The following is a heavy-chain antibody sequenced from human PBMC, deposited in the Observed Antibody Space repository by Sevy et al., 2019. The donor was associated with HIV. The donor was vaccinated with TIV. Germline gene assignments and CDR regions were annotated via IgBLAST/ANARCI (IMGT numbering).Heavy chain of an antibody. Sequence: GGSLRLSCAASGFRFSSFGMHWIRQAPGKGLEWVAVIWYDGSNKYYADSVKGRFAISRDNSKNTLYLQMNSLRPDDTAMYYCASSSSVAALREPYYFDFWGQGTLVTVSS. CDR3: ASSSSVAALREPYYFDF. D-gene: IGHD3-16*01. V-gene: IGHV3-33*08. CDR1: GFRFSSFG. J-gene: IGHJ4*02. CDR2: IWYDGSNK.